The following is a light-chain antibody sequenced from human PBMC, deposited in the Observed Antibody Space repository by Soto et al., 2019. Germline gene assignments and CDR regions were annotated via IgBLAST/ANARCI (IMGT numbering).Light chain of an antibody. Sequence: QSALTQPASVSDSPGQSITISCTGTSSDVGGYNHVSWYQQHPGKAPKLMIYDNNKRTSGIPDRFSGSKSGTSATLGITGLQTGDEADYYCGAWDSSLSVRVFGGGTKLTVL. CDR1: SSDVGGYNH. V-gene: IGLV1-51*01. CDR2: DNN. CDR3: GAWDSSLSVRV. J-gene: IGLJ3*02.